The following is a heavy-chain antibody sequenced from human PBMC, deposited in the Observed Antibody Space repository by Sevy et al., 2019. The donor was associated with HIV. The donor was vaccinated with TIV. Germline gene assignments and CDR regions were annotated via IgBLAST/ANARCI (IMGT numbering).Heavy chain of an antibody. V-gene: IGHV3-21*04. CDR1: GFIFSDYD. Sequence: GGSLRLSCAASGFIFSDYDMNWVRQAPGKGLEWVSFISSLNSYIYYADSLKGRVTITRDNAKNSLFLHLNSLRAEDTAIHYCARAVDYYDSGGLYYWGQGALVTVSS. J-gene: IGHJ4*02. D-gene: IGHD3-22*01. CDR2: ISSLNSYI. CDR3: ARAVDYYDSGGLYY.